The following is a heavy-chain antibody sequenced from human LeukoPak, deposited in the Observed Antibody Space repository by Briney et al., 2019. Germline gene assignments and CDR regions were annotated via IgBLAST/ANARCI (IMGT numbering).Heavy chain of an antibody. V-gene: IGHV3-23*01. J-gene: IGHJ4*02. CDR2: ISGSGGTT. D-gene: IGHD2-2*02. Sequence: SGGSLRLSCAASGFTFSSYAMSWVRQAPGKGLEWVSAISGSGGTTYYADSVKGRFTISRDNSENTLYLQMNSLRAEDTAVYYCAKGKSSSCYTPKDYWGQGTLVTVSS. CDR1: GFTFSSYA. CDR3: AKGKSSSCYTPKDY.